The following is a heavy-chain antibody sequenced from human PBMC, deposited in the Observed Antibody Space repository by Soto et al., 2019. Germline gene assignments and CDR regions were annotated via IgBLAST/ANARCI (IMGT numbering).Heavy chain of an antibody. CDR1: GFTFSYYG. CDR3: AREYTWRYPDAFDI. V-gene: IGHV3-48*02. Sequence: PGGSLRLSCAASGFTFSYYGMNWVRQAPGKGLEWISYISRGSDTMYYADSVKGRFTISRDNAKNSLSLQMNSLRDEDTAVYYCAREYTWRYPDAFDIWGQGTMVTVSS. D-gene: IGHD1-20*01. J-gene: IGHJ3*02. CDR2: ISRGSDTM.